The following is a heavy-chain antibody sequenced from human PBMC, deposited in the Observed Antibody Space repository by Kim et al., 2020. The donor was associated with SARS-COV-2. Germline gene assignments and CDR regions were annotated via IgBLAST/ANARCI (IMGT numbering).Heavy chain of an antibody. D-gene: IGHD3-10*01. V-gene: IGHV1-69*13. J-gene: IGHJ4*02. Sequence: SVKVSCKASGGTFSSYAISWVRQAPGQGLEWMGGIIPIFGTANYAQKFQGRVTITADESTSTAYMELSSLRSEDTAVYYCASVDYYGSGTWGYWGQGTLVTVSS. CDR2: IIPIFGTA. CDR3: ASVDYYGSGTWGY. CDR1: GGTFSSYA.